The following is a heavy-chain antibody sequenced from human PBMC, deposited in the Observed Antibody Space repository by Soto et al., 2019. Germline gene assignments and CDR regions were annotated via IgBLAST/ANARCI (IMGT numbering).Heavy chain of an antibody. J-gene: IGHJ4*02. Sequence: QVQLVESGGGVVQPGRSLRLSCAASGFTFSSYGMHWVRQAPGKGLEWVAVISYDGSNKYYADSLKGRFTISRDNSKNTLSLQMNSLRAEDTAVYYCEKPHHQWELLDSFDYWGQGTLVTVSS. CDR2: ISYDGSNK. CDR1: GFTFSSYG. V-gene: IGHV3-30*18. CDR3: EKPHHQWELLDSFDY. D-gene: IGHD1-26*01.